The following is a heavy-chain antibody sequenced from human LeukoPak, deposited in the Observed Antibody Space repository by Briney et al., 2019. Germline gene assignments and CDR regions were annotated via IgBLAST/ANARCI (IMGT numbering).Heavy chain of an antibody. Sequence: ASVKASCKASGYTFTSYGITWVRQAPGQGLEWMGWISAYSGNTNYAQNLQGRVTMTTDTSTSTAYMELRSLTSDDTAVYYCAREKQLFYYWGQGTLVTVSS. D-gene: IGHD6-13*01. V-gene: IGHV1-18*01. J-gene: IGHJ4*02. CDR1: GYTFTSYG. CDR2: ISAYSGNT. CDR3: AREKQLFYY.